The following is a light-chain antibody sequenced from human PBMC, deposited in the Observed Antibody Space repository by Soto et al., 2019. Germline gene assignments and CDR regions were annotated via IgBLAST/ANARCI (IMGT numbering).Light chain of an antibody. V-gene: IGKV3D-15*01. CDR2: GAF. J-gene: IGKJ5*01. CDR3: QQYYSTQIT. CDR1: QSVSSN. Sequence: EIVMTQSPATLSVSPGERATLSCRASQSVSSNLAWYQQKPGQAPRLLIYGAFNRATGIPARFSGSGSGTDFTLTISSLQAEDVAVYYCQQYYSTQITFGQGTRLEIK.